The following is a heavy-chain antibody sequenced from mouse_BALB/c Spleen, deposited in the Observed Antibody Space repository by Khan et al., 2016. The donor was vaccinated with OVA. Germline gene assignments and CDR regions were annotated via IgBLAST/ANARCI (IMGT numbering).Heavy chain of an antibody. CDR1: GFSLSTSGMG. V-gene: IGHV8-8*01. CDR3: ARIGWLLDYAMDC. D-gene: IGHD2-3*01. CDR2: IWWDDDK. J-gene: IGHJ4*01. Sequence: QVTLKESGPGILQPSQTLSLTCSFSGFSLSTSGMGVAWIRQPSGKGLEWLAHIWWDDDKRYNPALKSRLTISKDTSSNQVFLKLASVDTADTATYYCARIGWLLDYAMDCWGQGTSVTVSS.